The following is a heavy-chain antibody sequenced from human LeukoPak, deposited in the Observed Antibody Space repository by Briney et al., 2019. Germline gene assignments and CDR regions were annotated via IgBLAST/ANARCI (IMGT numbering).Heavy chain of an antibody. J-gene: IGHJ6*03. CDR2: VDHTGST. D-gene: IGHD2-8*01. V-gene: IGHV4-59*01. CDR1: DDSITMYY. Sequence: SETLPLTCSVSDDSITMYYWTWIRQPPGKGLEWIGYVDHTGSTNFNPSLNGRVSISSDTTKNLFSLRLRSVTAADTAVYFCARGRVSSSTLYSTHYYYFYMDVWGKGTTVTVSS. CDR3: ARGRVSSSTLYSTHYYYFYMDV.